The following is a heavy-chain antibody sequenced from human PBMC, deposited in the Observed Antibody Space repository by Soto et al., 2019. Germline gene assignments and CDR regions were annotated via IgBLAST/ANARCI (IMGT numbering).Heavy chain of an antibody. V-gene: IGHV3-9*01. CDR2: ISWDSGKI. Sequence: GGSLRPSCAASGFSIDDFASPWVRQPLGKGLEWVSSISWDSGKIGYADSFTGRFSVSRDNAQNPLILHMSTLKPAEPPFNFFANDNPGGYGDYESTCFEPWGQGTLVTVSS. J-gene: IGHJ5*02. D-gene: IGHD5-12*01. CDR3: ANDNPGGYGDYESTCFEP. CDR1: GFSIDDFA.